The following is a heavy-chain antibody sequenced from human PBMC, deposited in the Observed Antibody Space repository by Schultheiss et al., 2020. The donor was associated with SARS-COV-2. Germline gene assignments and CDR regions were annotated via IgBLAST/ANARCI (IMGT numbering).Heavy chain of an antibody. CDR2: IYYTGTT. CDR3: ARWDPVAETFDY. CDR1: GGSVSSGSYY. D-gene: IGHD6-19*01. V-gene: IGHV4-31*03. Sequence: SETLSLTCTVSGGSVSSGSYYWSWIRQHPGKGLEWIGYIYYTGTTRNNPSLRSRITISLDTSKNQFSLSLTSVTAADTAVYYCARWDPVAETFDYWGQGTLVTVSS. J-gene: IGHJ4*02.